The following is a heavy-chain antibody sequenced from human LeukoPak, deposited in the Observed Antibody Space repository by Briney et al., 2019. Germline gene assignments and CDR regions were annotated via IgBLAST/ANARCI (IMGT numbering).Heavy chain of an antibody. CDR1: GFTFDDYA. V-gene: IGHV3-9*03. D-gene: IGHD4-23*01. CDR2: ISWNSGTI. J-gene: IGHJ2*01. Sequence: PGGSLRLSCAASGFTFDDYAMHWVRQVPGKGLEWVPSISWNSGTIGYADSVKGRFTISRDNAKNSLYLQMNTLRAEDMALYYCARGSVGSLGGLWYFDLWGRGTLVTVSS. CDR3: ARGSVGSLGGLWYFDL.